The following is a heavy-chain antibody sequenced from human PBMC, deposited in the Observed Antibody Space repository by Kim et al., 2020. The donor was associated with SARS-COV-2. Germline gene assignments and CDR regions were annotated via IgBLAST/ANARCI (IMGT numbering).Heavy chain of an antibody. CDR3: ARGGALGINLH. CDR1: GFTFSSSY. Sequence: GGSLRLSCAASGFTFSSSYMSWVRQAPGKGLEWVSVIHGGGTTYYADSVKGRFTISRDNPKNALYFHMDSLRVEDTAVYYCARGGALGINLHWGQGALVTVSS. V-gene: IGHV3-53*01. CDR2: IHGGGTT. D-gene: IGHD7-27*01. J-gene: IGHJ4*02.